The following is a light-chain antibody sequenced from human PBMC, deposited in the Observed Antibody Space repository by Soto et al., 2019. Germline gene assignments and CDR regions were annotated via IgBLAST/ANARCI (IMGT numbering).Light chain of an antibody. V-gene: IGKV1-5*03. CDR3: QQYKSVSLLT. J-gene: IGKJ4*01. CDR1: QSISSW. CDR2: KAS. Sequence: DIQMTQSPSTLSASVGDRVTITCRASQSISSWLAWYQQKPGKAPKLLIYKASSLESGVPSRFSGSGSGTEFTLTISSLQPDDFATSYCQQYKSVSLLTFGGGTKVEIK.